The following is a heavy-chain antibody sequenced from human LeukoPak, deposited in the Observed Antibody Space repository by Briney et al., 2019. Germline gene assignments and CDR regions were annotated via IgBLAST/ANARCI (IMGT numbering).Heavy chain of an antibody. CDR3: AAAPNRYYFDY. Sequence: SETLSLTCAVYGGSFSGYYYSWIRQPPGRGLEWIGEIDHSGSPNYNPSLKSRVTISVDTSKNQFSLKLSSVTAADTAVYYCAAAPNRYYFDYWGQGSLVTVSS. V-gene: IGHV4-34*01. CDR2: IDHSGSP. J-gene: IGHJ4*02. CDR1: GGSFSGYY. D-gene: IGHD2-15*01.